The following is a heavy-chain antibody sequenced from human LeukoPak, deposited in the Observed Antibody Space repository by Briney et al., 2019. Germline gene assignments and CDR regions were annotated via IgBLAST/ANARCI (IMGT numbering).Heavy chain of an antibody. D-gene: IGHD3-9*01. CDR1: GGSISSYY. CDR3: ARSSFLTGYYYSFDY. Sequence: SETLSLTCTVSGGSISSYYWSWIRQPAGKGLEWIGRIYTSGSTNYNPSLKSRVIMSVDTSKNQFSLKLSSVTAADTAVYYCARSSFLTGYYYSFDYWGQGTLVTVSS. V-gene: IGHV4-4*07. J-gene: IGHJ4*02. CDR2: IYTSGST.